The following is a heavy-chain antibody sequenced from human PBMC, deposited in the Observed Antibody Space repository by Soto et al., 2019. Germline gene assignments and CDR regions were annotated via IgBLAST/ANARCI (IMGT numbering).Heavy chain of an antibody. V-gene: IGHV3-7*03. J-gene: IGHJ4*02. Sequence: EVQLVESGGGLVQPGGSLRLSCAASGFTFSSYWRSWIRQAPGKGLEWVANIKEDGSQKYYVDSVKGRFTISRDNAKNSLFLQMNSLTAEDTAVYYCGRCYTSGTNYLDYWGQGTLVTVSS. CDR2: IKEDGSQK. CDR3: GRCYTSGTNYLDY. CDR1: GFTFSSYW. D-gene: IGHD1-26*01.